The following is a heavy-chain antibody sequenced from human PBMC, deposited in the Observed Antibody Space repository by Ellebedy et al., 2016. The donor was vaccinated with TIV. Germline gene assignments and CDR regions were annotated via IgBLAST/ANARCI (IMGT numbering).Heavy chain of an antibody. D-gene: IGHD3-16*01. CDR2: ISSDGINK. CDR3: VKDEGLNTFRVSIY. Sequence: PGGSLRLSCSASGFTFSSYAMHWVRQAPGKGLDFVSVISSDGINKVHADSRKGRFTISRDNSRNMVYLQLRSLRPDETAVYYVVKDEGLNTFRVSIYWGQGTLVTVSS. CDR1: GFTFSSYA. V-gene: IGHV3-64D*09. J-gene: IGHJ4*02.